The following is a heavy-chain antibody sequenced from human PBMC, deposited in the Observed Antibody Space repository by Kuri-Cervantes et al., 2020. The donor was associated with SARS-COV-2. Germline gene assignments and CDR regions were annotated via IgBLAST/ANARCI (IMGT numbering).Heavy chain of an antibody. Sequence: SQTLSLTCAVSGYSISSGYYWGWIRQPPGKGLEWIGSIYHSGSTYYNPSLKSRVTISVDTSKNQFSLKLSSVTAADTAVYYCARIFYGDYVWSWGQGTPVTVSS. CDR3: ARIFYGDYVWS. CDR2: IYHSGST. V-gene: IGHV4-38-2*01. J-gene: IGHJ5*02. CDR1: GYSISSGYY. D-gene: IGHD4-17*01.